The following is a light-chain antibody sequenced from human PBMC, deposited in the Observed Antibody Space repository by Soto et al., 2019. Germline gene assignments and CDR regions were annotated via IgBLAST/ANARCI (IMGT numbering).Light chain of an antibody. Sequence: QSALTQPPSASGSPGQSVTISCTGTSNDVGGYNFFSWYQHHPGKAPKLIINEVTKRPSGVPNRFSGSKSGNTASLTVSGLQAEDEADYYYYSYAGSNTHVFGTGTKLTVL. CDR3: YSYAGSNTHV. CDR2: EVT. CDR1: SNDVGGYNF. V-gene: IGLV2-8*01. J-gene: IGLJ1*01.